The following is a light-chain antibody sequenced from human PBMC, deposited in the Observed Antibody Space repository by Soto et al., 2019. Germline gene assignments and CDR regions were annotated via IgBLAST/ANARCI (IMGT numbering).Light chain of an antibody. CDR3: QSYDNGLSASV. CDR2: GSS. V-gene: IGLV1-40*01. CDR1: SSNIGAGHV. Sequence: QSVLTQPPSVSGAPGQRVTISCTGSSSNIGAGHVVHWYQQFPGRAPNLLIYGSSNRPSGVPDRFSVSKSGTSASLAITGLQAEDEADYYCQSYDNGLSASVFGGGTKLTVL. J-gene: IGLJ2*01.